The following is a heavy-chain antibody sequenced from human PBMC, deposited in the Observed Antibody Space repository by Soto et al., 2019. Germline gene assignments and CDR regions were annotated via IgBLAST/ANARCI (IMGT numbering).Heavy chain of an antibody. D-gene: IGHD6-19*01. CDR3: ARQQWLVLNAFDI. Sequence: SETLSLTCTVSGGSISNGAYYWRRVRQYPAKGLEWIVYMHYSGTTYYNPSLRSRVAISVDTSKNQFSLKLSSVTAADTAVYYCARQQWLVLNAFDIWGQGTMVT. CDR2: MHYSGTT. V-gene: IGHV4-31*03. CDR1: GGSISNGAYY. J-gene: IGHJ3*02.